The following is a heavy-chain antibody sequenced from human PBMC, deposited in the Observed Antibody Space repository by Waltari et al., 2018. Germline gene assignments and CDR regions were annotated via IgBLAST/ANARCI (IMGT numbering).Heavy chain of an antibody. D-gene: IGHD3-10*01. CDR1: GFTFSSYW. V-gene: IGHV3-74*01. CDR3: VRAQLTMARNLDL. CDR2: INRDGSTT. J-gene: IGHJ2*01. Sequence: EVQLVESGGGLVQPGGSLGLSCVTSGFTFSSYWMHWVRQVPGKGLVWVSRINRDGSTTSYADSVKGRFTISRDNAKNTLYLQMNSLRADDTSVYYCVRAQLTMARNLDLWGRGTLVTVSS.